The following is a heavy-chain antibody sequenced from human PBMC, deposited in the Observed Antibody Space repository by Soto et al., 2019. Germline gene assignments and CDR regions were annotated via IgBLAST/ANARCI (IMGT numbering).Heavy chain of an antibody. Sequence: QVQLVQSGAEVKKPGSSVNVSCKTSGDTFSTHSITWVRQAPGQGLEWMGGIIPLFGTTGYAQKFQGRVTITADKSTNTAYMELSSLRYEDTAVYYCARSGYISAPSYDNWGQGTLVTVSS. V-gene: IGHV1-69*06. J-gene: IGHJ4*02. CDR3: ARSGYISAPSYDN. D-gene: IGHD5-18*01. CDR2: IIPLFGTT. CDR1: GDTFSTHS.